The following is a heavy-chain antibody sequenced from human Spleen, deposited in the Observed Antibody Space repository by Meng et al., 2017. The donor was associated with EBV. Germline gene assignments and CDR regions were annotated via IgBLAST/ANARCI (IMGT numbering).Heavy chain of an antibody. D-gene: IGHD3-16*02. V-gene: IGHV4-30-4*01. CDR1: GDSINSGGYY. Sequence: VPLQESGPGLVKPSQTLSLTCAVSGDSINSGGYYWSWIRQPPGKGLEWIGYIYYSGTTYYNPSLKRRVTISVDTSKNQFSLKLSSVTAADTAVYYCAKFALYGYYYFEYWGQGTLVTVSS. CDR3: AKFALYGYYYFEY. CDR2: IYYSGTT. J-gene: IGHJ4*02.